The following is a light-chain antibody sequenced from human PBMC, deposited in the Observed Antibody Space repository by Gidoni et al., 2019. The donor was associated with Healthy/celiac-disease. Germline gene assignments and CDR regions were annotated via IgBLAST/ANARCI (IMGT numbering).Light chain of an antibody. J-gene: IGKJ2*01. Sequence: EIGMTQSPATLSVYPGERATLSCRASQSVSRNLAWYQQKPGQAPRLLIYGASTRATGIPARFSGSGSGTEFTLTISSLQSEDFAVYSCQQYNHWPPEDMYTFXQXTKLEIK. CDR2: GAS. CDR1: QSVSRN. V-gene: IGKV3-15*01. CDR3: QQYNHWPPEDMYT.